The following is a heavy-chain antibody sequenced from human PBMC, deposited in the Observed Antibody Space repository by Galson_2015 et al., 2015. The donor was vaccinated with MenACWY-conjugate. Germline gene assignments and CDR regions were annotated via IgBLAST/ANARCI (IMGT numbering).Heavy chain of an antibody. CDR1: GYTFTSYG. J-gene: IGHJ3*02. Sequence: SVKVSCKASGYTFTSYGISWVRQAPGQGLEWMGWISAYNGNTNYAQKLQGRVTMTTDTSTSTAYMELRSLRSDDTAVYYCARGVVGAIPTDAFDIWGQGTMVTVSS. CDR3: ARGVVGAIPTDAFDI. V-gene: IGHV1-18*01. D-gene: IGHD1-26*01. CDR2: ISAYNGNT.